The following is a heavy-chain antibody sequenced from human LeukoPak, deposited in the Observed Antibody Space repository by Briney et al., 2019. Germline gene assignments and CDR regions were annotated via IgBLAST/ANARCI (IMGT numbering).Heavy chain of an antibody. J-gene: IGHJ3*02. CDR1: GFTFDDYA. V-gene: IGHV3-9*01. CDR3: AKGSYGSGSYLQGAFDI. D-gene: IGHD3-10*01. CDR2: ISWNSGSI. Sequence: GGSLRLSCAASGFTFDDYAMHWVRQAPGKGLEWVSGISWNSGSIGYADSVKGRFTISRGNAKNSLYLQMNSLRAEDTALYYCAKGSYGSGSYLQGAFDIWGQGTMVTVSS.